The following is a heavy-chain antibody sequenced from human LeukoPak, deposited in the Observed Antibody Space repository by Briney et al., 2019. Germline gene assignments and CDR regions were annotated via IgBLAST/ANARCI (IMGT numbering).Heavy chain of an antibody. Sequence: PGGSLRLSCAASGFTFSSYGMHWVRQAPGKGLEWVAFIRYDGSNKYYADSVKGRFTISRDNSKNTLYLQMNSLRAEDTAVYYCANYYGSGSYFSPFDYWGQGTLVTVSS. D-gene: IGHD3-10*01. CDR1: GFTFSSYG. CDR2: IRYDGSNK. CDR3: ANYYGSGSYFSPFDY. J-gene: IGHJ4*02. V-gene: IGHV3-30*02.